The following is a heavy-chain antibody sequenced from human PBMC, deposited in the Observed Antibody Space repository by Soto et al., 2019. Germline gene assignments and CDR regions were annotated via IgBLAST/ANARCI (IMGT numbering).Heavy chain of an antibody. D-gene: IGHD3-10*01. CDR3: ARDKLLWSRGLDAFDI. CDR2: INHSGST. V-gene: IGHV4-34*01. J-gene: IGHJ3*02. Sequence: SETLSLTCAVYGGSFSGYYWSWIRQPPGKGLEWIGEINHSGSTNYNPSLKSRVTISVDTSKNQFSLKLSSVTAADTAVYYCARDKLLWSRGLDAFDIWGQGTMVNVSS. CDR1: GGSFSGYY.